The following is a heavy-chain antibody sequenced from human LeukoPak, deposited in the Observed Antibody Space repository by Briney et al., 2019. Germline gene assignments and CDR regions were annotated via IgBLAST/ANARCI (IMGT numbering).Heavy chain of an antibody. V-gene: IGHV4-4*07. Sequence: SETLSLTCTVSGGSISSYYWSWIRQPAGKGLEWIGRIYTSGSTNYNPPLKSRVTMSVDTSKNQFSLKLGSVTAADTAVYYCARESIVVVPAAIPEDYYYMDVWGKGTTVTVSS. J-gene: IGHJ6*03. CDR1: GGSISSYY. CDR2: IYTSGST. CDR3: ARESIVVVPAAIPEDYYYMDV. D-gene: IGHD2-2*01.